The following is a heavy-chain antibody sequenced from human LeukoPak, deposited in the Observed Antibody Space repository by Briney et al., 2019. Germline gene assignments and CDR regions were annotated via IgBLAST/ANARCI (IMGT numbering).Heavy chain of an antibody. CDR3: ARDRWELLRSVDY. V-gene: IGHV3-30-3*01. J-gene: IGHJ4*02. CDR1: GFTFSSYA. D-gene: IGHD2-15*01. Sequence: GGSLRLSCAASGFTFSSYAMHWVRQAPGKGLEWVAVISYDGSNKYYVDSVKGRFTTSRDNSKNSLYLQMNSLRAEDMAVYYCARDRWELLRSVDYWGQGTLVTVSS. CDR2: ISYDGSNK.